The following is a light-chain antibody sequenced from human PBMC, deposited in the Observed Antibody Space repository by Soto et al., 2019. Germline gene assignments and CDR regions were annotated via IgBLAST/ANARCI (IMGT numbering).Light chain of an antibody. Sequence: QSELTQPPSVSGAPGQRVTISCTGSSSNIGAGYDVHWYQQLPGTAPKLLIYGNSNRPSAVPDRFSGSKSGTSASLAITGLQAEDEADYYCQSYDSSLSVNYVFGTGTKVPVL. CDR2: GNS. J-gene: IGLJ1*01. V-gene: IGLV1-40*01. CDR1: SSNIGAGYD. CDR3: QSYDSSLSVNYV.